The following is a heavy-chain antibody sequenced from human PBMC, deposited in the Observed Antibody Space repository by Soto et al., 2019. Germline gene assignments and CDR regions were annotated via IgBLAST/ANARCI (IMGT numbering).Heavy chain of an antibody. Sequence: EVQLVESGGGLVRPGRSLRLSCTASGFTFDDYAMHWVRQAPGRGLEWVSGITWNSGNIAYADSVKGRFTIARDDDNNSLYLQMNSLRHEDTALYYCVKDSYADFHRVLSTAEYFFDYWGHGTLVTVSS. V-gene: IGHV3-9*01. CDR3: VKDSYADFHRVLSTAEYFFDY. CDR2: ITWNSGNI. J-gene: IGHJ4*01. D-gene: IGHD2-2*01. CDR1: GFTFDDYA.